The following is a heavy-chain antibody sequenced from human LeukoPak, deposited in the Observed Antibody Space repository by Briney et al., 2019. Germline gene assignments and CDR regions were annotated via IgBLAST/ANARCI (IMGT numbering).Heavy chain of an antibody. CDR1: GGTFSSYA. V-gene: IGHV1-69*13. Sequence: VASVKVSCKASGGTFSSYAISWVRQAPGQGLEWMGGIIPIFGTANYAQKFQGRVTITADESTSAAYMELSSLRSEDTAVYYCARALHLYPFDPWGQGTLVTVSS. D-gene: IGHD2-2*02. CDR3: ARALHLYPFDP. J-gene: IGHJ5*02. CDR2: IIPIFGTA.